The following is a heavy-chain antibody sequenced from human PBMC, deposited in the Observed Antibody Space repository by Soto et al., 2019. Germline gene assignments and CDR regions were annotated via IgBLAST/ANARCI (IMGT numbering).Heavy chain of an antibody. J-gene: IGHJ5*02. CDR3: AREYGEYSYGSGWFDP. CDR1: GGTFSSYA. V-gene: IGHV1-69*01. D-gene: IGHD5-18*01. CDR2: IIPIFGTA. Sequence: QVQLVQSGAEVKKPGSSVKVSCKASGGTFSSYAISWVRQAPGQGLEWMGGIIPIFGTANYAQKFQGRVTITADESTSTDYMEPSSMRSEDTAVYYCAREYGEYSYGSGWFDPWGQGTLVTVSS.